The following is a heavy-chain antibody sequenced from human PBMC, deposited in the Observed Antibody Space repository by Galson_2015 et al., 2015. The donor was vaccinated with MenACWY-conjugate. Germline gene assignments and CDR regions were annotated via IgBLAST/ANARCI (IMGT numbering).Heavy chain of an antibody. Sequence: SLRLSCAASGGTFSSYNMNWVRQAPGKGLEWVSYISSSSSSIDYADSVRGRFTISRDNAKNSLYLQMNSLRAEDTAVYYCAGGTVNYYFYMDIWVKGTTVTVSS. V-gene: IGHV3-48*01. CDR2: ISSSSSSI. D-gene: IGHD4-11*01. J-gene: IGHJ6*03. CDR3: AGGTVNYYFYMDI. CDR1: GGTFSSYN.